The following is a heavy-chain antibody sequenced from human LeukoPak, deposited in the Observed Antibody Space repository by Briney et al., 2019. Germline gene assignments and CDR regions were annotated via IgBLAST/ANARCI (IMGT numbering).Heavy chain of an antibody. Sequence: SETLSLTCTVSGGSISSYYWSWIRQPPGKGLEGIGYIYYSGSTNYNPSLKSRVTISVDTSKNQFSLKLSSVTAADTAVYYCARVNVVVPAATFYYYYYMDVWGKGTTVTVSS. CDR1: GGSISSYY. CDR3: ARVNVVVPAATFYYYYYMDV. J-gene: IGHJ6*03. CDR2: IYYSGST. V-gene: IGHV4-59*01. D-gene: IGHD2-2*01.